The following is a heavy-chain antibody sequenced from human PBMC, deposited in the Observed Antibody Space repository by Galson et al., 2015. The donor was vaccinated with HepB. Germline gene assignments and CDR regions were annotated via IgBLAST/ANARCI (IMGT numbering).Heavy chain of an antibody. CDR1: GFTFSSYA. CDR3: ARDQADIVVVPAGIGAGYYYYYMDV. Sequence: SLRLSCAASGFTFSSYAMHWVRQAPGKGLEWVAVISNDGSNKYYADSVKGRFTISRDNSKNTLYLQMNSLRAEDTAVSYRARDQADIVVVPAGIGAGYYYYYMDVWGKGTTVTVSS. V-gene: IGHV3-30-3*01. CDR2: ISNDGSNK. D-gene: IGHD2-2*02. J-gene: IGHJ6*03.